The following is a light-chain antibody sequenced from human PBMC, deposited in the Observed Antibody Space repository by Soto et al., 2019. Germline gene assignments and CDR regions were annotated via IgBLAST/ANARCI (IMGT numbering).Light chain of an antibody. CDR1: QSVSTNN. J-gene: IGKJ1*01. CDR2: GAS. CDR3: HQFGYSPRT. V-gene: IGKV3-20*01. Sequence: EIVLTQSPGTLSLSPGDRATLSCRASQSVSTNNFAWYQQRPGQAPRLLIYGASSRATGIPDRFSGSGSGTDFTLTISRLEPEDFAVYYCHQFGYSPRTFGQGTKVDIK.